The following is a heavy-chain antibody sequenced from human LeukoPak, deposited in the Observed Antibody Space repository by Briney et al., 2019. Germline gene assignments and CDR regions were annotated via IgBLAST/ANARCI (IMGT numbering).Heavy chain of an antibody. D-gene: IGHD2-15*01. J-gene: IGHJ4*02. Sequence: SETVSLTCAVYGESFSGYYWSWMRQPPGKGLEWIGRIYTSGSTNYNPSLKSRVTISVDTSKNQFSLKLSSVTAADTAVYYCARCFLVLGFRLSRGCSCYNWGQGTLVTVSS. CDR1: GESFSGYY. CDR3: ARCFLVLGFRLSRGCSCYN. CDR2: IYTSGST. V-gene: IGHV4-34*01.